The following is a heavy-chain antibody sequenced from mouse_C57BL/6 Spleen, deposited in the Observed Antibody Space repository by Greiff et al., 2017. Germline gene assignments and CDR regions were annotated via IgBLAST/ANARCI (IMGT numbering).Heavy chain of an antibody. D-gene: IGHD2-2*01. V-gene: IGHV1-15*01. Sequence: QVQLQQSGAELVRPGASVTLSCKASGYTFTDYEMHWVKQTPVHGLEWIGAIDPETGGTAYNQKFKGKAILTADKSSSTAYMELRSLTSEDSAVYYCTRGGWLRQGYFDYWGQGTTLTVSS. CDR1: GYTFTDYE. J-gene: IGHJ2*01. CDR3: TRGGWLRQGYFDY. CDR2: IDPETGGT.